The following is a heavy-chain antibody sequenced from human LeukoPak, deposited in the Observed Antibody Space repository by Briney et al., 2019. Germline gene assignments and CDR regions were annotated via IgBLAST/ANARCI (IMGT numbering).Heavy chain of an antibody. J-gene: IGHJ2*01. Sequence: SETLSLTCAVSGYSISGGYYWGWIRQPPGKGLEWIGYIFHSGTTYYNSSLKSRVTISVDTSKNQFSLKLSSVTAADTAVYYCARDTAVAGTWWYFDLWGRGTLVTVSS. D-gene: IGHD6-19*01. CDR3: ARDTAVAGTWWYFDL. CDR2: IFHSGTT. CDR1: GYSISGGYY. V-gene: IGHV4-38-2*02.